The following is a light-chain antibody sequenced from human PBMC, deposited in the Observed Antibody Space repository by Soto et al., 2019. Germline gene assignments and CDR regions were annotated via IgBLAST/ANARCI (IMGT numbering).Light chain of an antibody. V-gene: IGLV2-8*01. J-gene: IGLJ2*01. CDR2: EVS. Sequence: HSVLTQPPSASGSPGQSVTISCTGTSSDVGGYNYVSWYQQHPGKAPKLMIYEVSKRPSGVPDRFSGSKSGNTASLTVSGLQAEDEADYFCSSYAGSNKLVFGGGTKLTVL. CDR1: SSDVGGYNY. CDR3: SSYAGSNKLV.